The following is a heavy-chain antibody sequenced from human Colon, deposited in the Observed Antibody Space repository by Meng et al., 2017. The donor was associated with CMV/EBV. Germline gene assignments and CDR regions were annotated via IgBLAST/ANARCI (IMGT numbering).Heavy chain of an antibody. J-gene: IGHJ4*01. D-gene: IGHD6-13*01. V-gene: IGHV3-23*01. CDR1: GFTFSSYA. Sequence: EVQLLESGGGLVQPGGSLRLSCAASGFTFSSYAMRWVRQAPGKGLECVSGISNNGGGTYYADYVRGRFTISRDNSKKTLYLQMNSLRAEDVAVYYCAKEIGAVGKPLFDYWGHGTLVTVSS. CDR3: AKEIGAVGKPLFDY. CDR2: ISNNGGGT.